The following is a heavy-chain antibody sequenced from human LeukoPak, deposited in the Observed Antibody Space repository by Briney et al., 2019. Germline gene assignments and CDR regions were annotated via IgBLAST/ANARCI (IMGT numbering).Heavy chain of an antibody. CDR1: GFTFSSYS. CDR2: ISSSSYI. J-gene: IGHJ4*02. V-gene: IGHV3-21*01. CDR3: ARDDPPGIAAAGAPDY. D-gene: IGHD6-13*01. Sequence: GGSLRLSCAASGFTFSSYSMNWVRQAPGKGLEWVSSISSSSYIYYADSVKGRFTISRDNAKNSLYLQMNSLRAEDTAVYYCARDDPPGIAAAGAPDYWGQGTLVTVSS.